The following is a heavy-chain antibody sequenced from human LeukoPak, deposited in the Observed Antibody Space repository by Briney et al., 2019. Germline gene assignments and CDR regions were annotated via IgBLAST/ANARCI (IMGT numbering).Heavy chain of an antibody. Sequence: ASVKVSCKASGYTFIDYYIHWVRQAPGQGLEWMGWINPNSGGTNYAQTFQGRVTMTRDTSITTAYMELSRLRSDDTAVYYCARDRLLSYLVDYDAFDIWGKGTMVTVSS. D-gene: IGHD1-26*01. CDR2: INPNSGGT. V-gene: IGHV1-2*02. CDR3: ARDRLLSYLVDYDAFDI. J-gene: IGHJ3*02. CDR1: GYTFIDYY.